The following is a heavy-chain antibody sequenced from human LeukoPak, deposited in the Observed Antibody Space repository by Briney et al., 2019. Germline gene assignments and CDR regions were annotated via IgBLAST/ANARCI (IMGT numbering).Heavy chain of an antibody. V-gene: IGHV1-69*06. CDR3: ARAPSDYYFDY. CDR2: IIPIFGTA. CDR1: GGTFSTYA. J-gene: IGHJ4*02. Sequence: ASVKVSCKASGGTFSTYAISWVRQAPGQGLEWMGGIIPIFGTANYAQKFQGRVTITADKSTSTAYMELSSLRSEDTAVYYCARAPSDYYFDYWGQGTLVTVSS. D-gene: IGHD3-3*01.